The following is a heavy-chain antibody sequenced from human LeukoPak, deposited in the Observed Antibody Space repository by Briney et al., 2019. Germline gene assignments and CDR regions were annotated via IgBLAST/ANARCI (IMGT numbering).Heavy chain of an antibody. J-gene: IGHJ4*02. Sequence: SVKVSCKASGGTFSSYAISWVRQAPGQGLEWMGGIIPIFGTANYAQKFQGRVTITADKSTSTAYMELSGLRSEDTAVYYCARSRSGYYEDYWGQGTLVTVSS. CDR1: GGTFSSYA. V-gene: IGHV1-69*06. D-gene: IGHD3-22*01. CDR3: ARSRSGYYEDY. CDR2: IIPIFGTA.